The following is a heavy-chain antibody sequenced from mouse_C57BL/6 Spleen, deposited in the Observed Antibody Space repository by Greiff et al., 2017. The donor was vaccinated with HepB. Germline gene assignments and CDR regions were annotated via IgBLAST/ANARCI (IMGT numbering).Heavy chain of an antibody. D-gene: IGHD2-1*01. CDR2: IAPANGNT. J-gene: IGHJ3*01. V-gene: IGHV14-3*01. CDR1: GFNIKNTY. Sequence: VQLQQSVAELVRPGASVKLSCTASGFNIKNTYMHWVKQRPEPGLEWIGRIAPANGNTKYAPKFQGKATITADTSSNTAYLQLSSLTSEDTAIYYCAPIYYGNYAWFAYWGQGTLVTVSA. CDR3: APIYYGNYAWFAY.